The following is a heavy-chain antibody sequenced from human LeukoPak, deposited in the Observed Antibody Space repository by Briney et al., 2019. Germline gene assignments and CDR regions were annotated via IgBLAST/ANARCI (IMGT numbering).Heavy chain of an antibody. J-gene: IGHJ5*02. D-gene: IGHD6-13*01. CDR3: ARIPQPDSSSWYCWFDP. CDR2: LFSNDEK. CDR1: EFSLSNARMG. Sequence: SGPTLVNPTETLTLTCTVSEFSLSNARMGVSWIRQPPGKALEWLAQLFSNDEKSYSTSLKSRLTISKDTSKSQVVLTMTNMDPVDTATYYCARIPQPDSSSWYCWFDPWGQGTLVTVSS. V-gene: IGHV2-26*01.